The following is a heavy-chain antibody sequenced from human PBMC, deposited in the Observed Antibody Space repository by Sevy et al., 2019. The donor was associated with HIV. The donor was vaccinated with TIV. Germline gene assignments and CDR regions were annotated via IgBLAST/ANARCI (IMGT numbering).Heavy chain of an antibody. J-gene: IGHJ4*02. CDR2: IAYDGSNK. CDR1: GFTFSSYA. V-gene: IGHV3-30-3*01. CDR3: ARVGGESDYLFDY. D-gene: IGHD3-10*01. Sequence: EGSLRLSCAASGFTFSSYAMHWVRQAPGKELEWVAVIAYDGSNKYYADSVKGRFTISRDNSKNTLYLQMNRLRAEDTAVYYCARVGGESDYLFDYWGQGTLVTVSS.